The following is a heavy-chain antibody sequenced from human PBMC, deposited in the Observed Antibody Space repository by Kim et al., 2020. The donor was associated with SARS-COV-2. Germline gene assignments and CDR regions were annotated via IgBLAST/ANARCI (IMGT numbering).Heavy chain of an antibody. D-gene: IGHD3-16*01. V-gene: IGHV4-61*01. CDR3: ARSNTGGNNWFDP. J-gene: IGHJ5*02. Sequence: SETLSLTCTVSGGSVRSGSYYWSWVRQPPGKGLEWIGYIYYSGSSNYNPSLKSRVTISLDTSKNQFSLKLSSVTAADTGVYYCARSNTGGNNWFDPWGQGMLVTVSS. CDR2: IYYSGSS. CDR1: GGSVRSGSYY.